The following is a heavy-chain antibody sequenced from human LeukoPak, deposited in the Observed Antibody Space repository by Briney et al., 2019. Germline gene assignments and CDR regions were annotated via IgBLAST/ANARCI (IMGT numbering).Heavy chain of an antibody. D-gene: IGHD3-22*01. CDR3: ARAEGNYYDSSTGDY. CDR2: INWSGGST. CDR1: GFTFDDYG. Sequence: GGSLRLSCAASGFTFDDYGMSWVRQAPGKGLEWVSGINWSGGSTGYADSVKGRFTISRDNAKNSLYLQMNSLRAEDTALYYCARAEGNYYDSSTGDYWGQGTLVTVSS. J-gene: IGHJ4*02. V-gene: IGHV3-20*04.